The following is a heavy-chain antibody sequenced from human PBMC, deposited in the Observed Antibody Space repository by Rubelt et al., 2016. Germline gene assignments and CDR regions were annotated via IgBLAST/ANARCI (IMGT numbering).Heavy chain of an antibody. CDR3: ARHVNHNWFDP. J-gene: IGHJ5*02. D-gene: IGHD1-14*01. CDR2: IDPSDSYT. CDR1: GYSFTSYW. V-gene: IGHV5-10-1*01. Sequence: EVQLVQSGAEVKKPGESLKISCKGSGYSFTSYWISWVRQMPGKGLEWMGRIDPSDSYTNYSRSFQGHGTISADKSLSTAYLQGSSLKASDTAMYYCARHVNHNWFDPWGQGTLVTVSS.